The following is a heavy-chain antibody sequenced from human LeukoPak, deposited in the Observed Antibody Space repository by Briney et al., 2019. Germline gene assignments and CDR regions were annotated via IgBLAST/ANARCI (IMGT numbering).Heavy chain of an antibody. CDR3: ASLLDYDILTGYPLDY. CDR2: IYTSGST. V-gene: IGHV4-61*02. D-gene: IGHD3-9*01. CDR1: GGSISSGSYY. Sequence: PSQTLSLTCTVSGGSISSGSYYWSWIRQPAGEGLEWIGRIYTSGSTNYNPSLKSRVTISVDTSKNQFSLKLSSVTAADTAVYYCASLLDYDILTGYPLDYWGQGTLVTVSS. J-gene: IGHJ4*02.